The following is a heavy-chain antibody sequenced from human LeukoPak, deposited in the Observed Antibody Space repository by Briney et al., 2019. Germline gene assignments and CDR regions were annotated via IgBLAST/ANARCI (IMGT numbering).Heavy chain of an antibody. CDR3: AGGESTIFGVVSWYFDY. CDR1: GYTFTGYY. V-gene: IGHV1-2*02. J-gene: IGHJ4*02. D-gene: IGHD3-3*01. CDR2: INPNSGGT. Sequence: ASVKVSCKASGYTFTGYYMHWVRQAPGQGLEWMGWINPNSGGTNYAQKFQGRVTMTRDTSISTAYMELSRLRSGDTAVYYCAGGESTIFGVVSWYFDYWGQGTLVTVSS.